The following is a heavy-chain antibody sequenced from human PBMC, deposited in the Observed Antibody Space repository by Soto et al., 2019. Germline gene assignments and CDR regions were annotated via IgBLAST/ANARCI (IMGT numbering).Heavy chain of an antibody. D-gene: IGHD6-13*01. CDR1: GGPIRGRTW. J-gene: IGHJ4*02. CDR3: ATLGSSQSY. V-gene: IGHV4-4*03. Sequence: QVQLQESGPGLVKPPGPLSPTCAAPGGPIRGRTWWGWVRKPPGKGLEWIGEIFHSGSTNYNPSLKSRVTISVDKSKNQFSLKLSSVTAADTAVYYCATLGSSQSYWGQGTLVTVSS. CDR2: IFHSGST.